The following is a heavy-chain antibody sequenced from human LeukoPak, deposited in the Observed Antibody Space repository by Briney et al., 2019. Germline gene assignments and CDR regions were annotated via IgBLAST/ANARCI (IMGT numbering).Heavy chain of an antibody. V-gene: IGHV3-30*18. CDR3: AKGYGYSSSWRQFDY. J-gene: IGHJ4*02. Sequence: PGRSLRLSCAASGFTFSSYGMHWVRQAPGKGLEWVAVISYDGSKKYYADSVKGRFTISRDNSKNTLYLQMNSLRAEDTAVYYCAKGYGYSSSWRQFDYWGQGTLVTVSS. CDR2: ISYDGSKK. D-gene: IGHD6-13*01. CDR1: GFTFSSYG.